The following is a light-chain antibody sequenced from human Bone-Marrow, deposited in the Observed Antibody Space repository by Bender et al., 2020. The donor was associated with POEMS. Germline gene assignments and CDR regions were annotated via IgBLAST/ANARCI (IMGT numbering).Light chain of an antibody. CDR2: ESS. CDR3: VAWDASLNGWV. J-gene: IGLJ3*02. V-gene: IGLV2-14*02. CDR1: SSDVGSYNL. Sequence: QSALTQPASVSGSPGQSITISCTGTSSDVGSYNLVSWYQQHPGKAPRLMIYESSKRPSGAPHRFSGSKSGNTASLAITGLQSDDEAIYFCVAWDASLNGWVFGGGTKLTVL.